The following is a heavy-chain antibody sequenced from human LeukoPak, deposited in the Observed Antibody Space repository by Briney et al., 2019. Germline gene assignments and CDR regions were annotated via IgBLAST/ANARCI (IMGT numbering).Heavy chain of an antibody. CDR3: AKVGPYCSSTSCYLFLERPYFDC. J-gene: IGHJ4*02. V-gene: IGHV3-23*01. CDR2: ISGSGGST. CDR1: GFTFSSYA. D-gene: IGHD2-2*01. Sequence: GGSLRLSCAASGFTFSSYAMSWVRQAPGKGLEWVSAISGSGGSTYYADSVKGRFTISRDNSKNTLYLQMNSLRAEDTAVYYCAKVGPYCSSTSCYLFLERPYFDCWGQGTLVTVSS.